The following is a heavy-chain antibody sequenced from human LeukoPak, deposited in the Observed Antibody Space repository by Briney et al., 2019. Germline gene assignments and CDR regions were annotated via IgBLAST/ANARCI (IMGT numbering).Heavy chain of an antibody. CDR2: FNPNSGGT. D-gene: IGHD3-10*01. CDR1: EYTFTGYY. V-gene: IGHV1-2*06. J-gene: IGHJ2*01. CDR3: ARERTYYYFDL. Sequence: GASVKVSCKASEYTFTGYYLHWVRQAPGQGLEWMGRFNPNSGGTEYEQKFQGRVTMTRDTSISTAYMELSSLRSDDTAVYYFARERTYYYFDLWGRGTLVTVSS.